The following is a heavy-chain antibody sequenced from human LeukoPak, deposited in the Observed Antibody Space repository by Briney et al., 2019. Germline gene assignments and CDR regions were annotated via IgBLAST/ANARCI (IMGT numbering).Heavy chain of an antibody. Sequence: PGGSLRLSCAASGFTFNNYWMHWVRQAPAKGLVWVSHINSDGSSTTYADSVKGRFTISRDNAKNTLYLQMNSLRAEDTAVYYCARVHGYVSGAFDYWGQGSLVTVSS. CDR3: ARVHGYVSGAFDY. CDR2: INSDGSST. CDR1: GFTFNNYW. J-gene: IGHJ4*02. V-gene: IGHV3-74*03. D-gene: IGHD5-12*01.